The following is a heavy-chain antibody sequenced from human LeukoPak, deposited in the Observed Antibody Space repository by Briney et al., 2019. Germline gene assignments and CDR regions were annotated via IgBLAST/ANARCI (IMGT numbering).Heavy chain of an antibody. D-gene: IGHD3-22*01. J-gene: IGHJ6*02. CDR2: IYYSGST. V-gene: IGHV4-59*01. Sequence: SETLSLTCTVSGVSMSGYYWSWIRQPPGKGLEWIGYIYYSGSTNYNPSLKSRVTISVDTSKNHFSLRLSSVTAADTAVYYCARDRRYYDTSGTVYYDAMDVWGQGTTVTVSS. CDR1: GVSMSGYY. CDR3: ARDRRYYDTSGTVYYDAMDV.